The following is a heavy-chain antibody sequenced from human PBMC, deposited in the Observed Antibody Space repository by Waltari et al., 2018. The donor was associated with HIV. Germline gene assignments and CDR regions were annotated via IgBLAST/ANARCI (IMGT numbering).Heavy chain of an antibody. Sequence: QGQLVQSGAEVKKPGASVKVSCKASGYSFNNYGISWVRQAPGQGLEWMGGVSTYNGNTKYAQNLQCRVTMTTDTSTTTAYMDLRSLTSDDTAVYYCARFGDCGGECYRYYYYGMDVWGQGTTVTVSS. CDR2: VSTYNGNT. CDR1: GYSFNNYG. V-gene: IGHV1-18*01. D-gene: IGHD2-21*01. J-gene: IGHJ6*02. CDR3: ARFGDCGGECYRYYYYGMDV.